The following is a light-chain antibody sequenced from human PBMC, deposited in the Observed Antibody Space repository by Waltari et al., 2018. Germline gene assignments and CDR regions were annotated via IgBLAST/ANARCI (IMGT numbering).Light chain of an antibody. J-gene: IGKJ1*01. V-gene: IGKV1-39*01. CDR2: DAS. CDR3: QQSYSTPPT. CDR1: QSISSY. Sequence: DIQMTQSPSSLSASVGERATITCRASQSISSYINWYQQKPGKAPKLLIYDASSLQSGVPSRFSGSGSGTDFTLTISSLQPEDFATYYCQQSYSTPPTFGQGTKVEIK.